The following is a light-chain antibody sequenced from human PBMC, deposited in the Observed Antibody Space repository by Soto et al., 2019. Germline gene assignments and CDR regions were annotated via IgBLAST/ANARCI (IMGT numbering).Light chain of an antibody. J-gene: IGKJ1*01. CDR2: GAS. CDR3: QQYGNSPRT. CDR1: QGISSW. Sequence: DIQMTQSPSSVSASVGDRVTITCRASQGISSWLAWFQQKPGKAPKLLIYGASSLQSGVPSRFSGSGSGTDFSLTISRLEPEDFAVYYCQQYGNSPRTFGQGTKVELK. V-gene: IGKV1-12*01.